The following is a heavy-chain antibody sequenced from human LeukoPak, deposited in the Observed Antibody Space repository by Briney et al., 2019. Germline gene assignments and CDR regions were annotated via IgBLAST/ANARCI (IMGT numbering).Heavy chain of an antibody. V-gene: IGHV4-34*01. CDR1: GGSFSGYY. J-gene: IGHJ6*03. D-gene: IGHD3-22*01. CDR2: MNPSGST. CDR3: ARGRQDVTMIVVVMTAVSYYLDV. Sequence: SETLSLTCAVYGGSFSGYYWTWIRQTPEKGLEWIGEMNPSGSTSYDPSLKSRVTISVDTSKNQFSLKLSSVTAADTAVYYCARGRQDVTMIVVVMTAVSYYLDVWGKGTTVTVS.